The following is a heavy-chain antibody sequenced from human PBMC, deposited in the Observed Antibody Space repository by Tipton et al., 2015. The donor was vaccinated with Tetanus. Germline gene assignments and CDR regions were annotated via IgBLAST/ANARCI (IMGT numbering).Heavy chain of an antibody. CDR2: ISGSGGST. J-gene: IGHJ6*03. CDR1: GFTFSSYA. Sequence: SLRLSCAASGFTFSSYAMSWVRQAPGKGLEWVSAISGSGGSTYYADSVKGRFTISRDNSKNTLYLQMNSLRAEDTAVYYCATCHGDQSYYYYYYMDVWGKGTTVTVSS. V-gene: IGHV3-23*01. D-gene: IGHD4-17*01. CDR3: ATCHGDQSYYYYYYMDV.